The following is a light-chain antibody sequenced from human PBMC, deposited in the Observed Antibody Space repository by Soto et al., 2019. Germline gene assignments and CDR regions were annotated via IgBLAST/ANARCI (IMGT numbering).Light chain of an antibody. CDR2: AAS. CDR1: QCIRND. V-gene: IGKV1-6*01. CDR3: LQDNSSWT. J-gene: IGKJ1*01. Sequence: AIQMTQSPSSLSASVGDRVTITCRASQCIRNDLGWYQQTPGKAPKLLIYAASSLQSGVPSRCSGSGSGTYFTLTISSLQPEDFATYYRLQDNSSWTFGQGTKVDIK.